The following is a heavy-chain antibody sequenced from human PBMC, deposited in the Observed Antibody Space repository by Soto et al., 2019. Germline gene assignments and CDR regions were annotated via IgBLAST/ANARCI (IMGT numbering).Heavy chain of an antibody. CDR3: ARGSNITSYQQTRYMDV. J-gene: IGHJ6*03. CDR1: GGSFSGYY. Sequence: SETLSLTCAVYGGSFSGYYWSWIRQPPGKGLEWIGEINHSGSTNYNPSLKSRVTISVDTSKNQFSLKLSSVTAADTAVYYCARGSNITSYQQTRYMDVWGKGTTVTVSS. CDR2: INHSGST. D-gene: IGHD1-26*01. V-gene: IGHV4-34*01.